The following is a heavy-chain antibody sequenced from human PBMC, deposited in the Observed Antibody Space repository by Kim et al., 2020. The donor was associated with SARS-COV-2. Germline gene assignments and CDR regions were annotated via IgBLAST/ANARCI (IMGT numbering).Heavy chain of an antibody. D-gene: IGHD3-9*01. CDR2: T. CDR3: TADRMLTALFDS. J-gene: IGHJ4*02. V-gene: IGHV3-15*01. Sequence: TQYAAPVKGRFTISRDDSKNTLYLKMISLKAEDTALYYCTADRMLTALFDSWGQGSLVTVSS.